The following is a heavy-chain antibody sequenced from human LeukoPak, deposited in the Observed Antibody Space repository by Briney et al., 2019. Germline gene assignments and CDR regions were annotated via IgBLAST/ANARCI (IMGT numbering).Heavy chain of an antibody. J-gene: IGHJ4*02. CDR1: GDSIRTGTYY. D-gene: IGHD3/OR15-3a*01. CDR3: ARQTGSGLFILP. V-gene: IGHV4-39*01. CDR2: IEYSGST. Sequence: PSETLSLTCIVSGDSIRTGTYYWGWIRQPPGKGLEWIGNIEYSGSTFDNPSLKTRLTISIDTSKNQFSLRLTSVTAADTAVYYCARQTGSGLFILPGGQGTLVTVSS.